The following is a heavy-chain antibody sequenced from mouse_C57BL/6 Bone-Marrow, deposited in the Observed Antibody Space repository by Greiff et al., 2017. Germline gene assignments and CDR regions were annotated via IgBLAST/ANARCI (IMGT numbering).Heavy chain of an antibody. Sequence: ESGPGLVKPSQSLSLTCSVTGYSITSGYYWNWIRQFPGNKLEWMGYISYDGSNNYNPPLKNRISITRDTSKNQFFLKFNSVTTEDTATYYCARGGIYYDGSSFYFDYWGQGTTLTVSS. CDR1: GYSITSGYY. CDR3: ARGGIYYDGSSFYFDY. V-gene: IGHV3-6*01. D-gene: IGHD1-1*01. J-gene: IGHJ2*01. CDR2: ISYDGSN.